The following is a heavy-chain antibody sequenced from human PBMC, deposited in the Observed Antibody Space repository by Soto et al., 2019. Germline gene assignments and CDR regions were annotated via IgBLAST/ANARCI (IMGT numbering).Heavy chain of an antibody. J-gene: IGHJ6*02. CDR2: INHSGST. D-gene: IGHD5-18*01. V-gene: IGHV4-34*01. CDR3: ARAYVDTAMVFYYYGMDV. CDR1: GGSFSGYY. Sequence: SETLSLTCAVYGGSFSGYYWSWIRQPPGKGLEWIGEINHSGSTNYNPSLKSRVPISVDTSKNQFSLKLSSVPAADTAVYSCARAYVDTAMVFYYYGMDVWGQGTTVTVSS.